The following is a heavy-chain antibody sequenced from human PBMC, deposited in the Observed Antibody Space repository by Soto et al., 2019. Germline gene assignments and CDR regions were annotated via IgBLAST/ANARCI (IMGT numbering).Heavy chain of an antibody. J-gene: IGHJ4*02. V-gene: IGHV3-23*01. CDR3: ARQDNITTWYLNY. D-gene: IGHD2-8*02. Sequence: LRLSCAGSGFTFSAYAMTWVRQAPGKGLEWVSIISGSGGATYYADSVKGRFTISRDNSKNTLYLQMNSLRAEDTAIYYCARQDNITTWYLNYWGQGTLVTVSS. CDR1: GFTFSAYA. CDR2: ISGSGGAT.